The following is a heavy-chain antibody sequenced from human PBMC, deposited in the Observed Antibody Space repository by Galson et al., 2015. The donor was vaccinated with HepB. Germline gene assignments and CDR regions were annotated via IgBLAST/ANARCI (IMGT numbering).Heavy chain of an antibody. V-gene: IGHV1-69*04. CDR2: IIPILGIA. Sequence: SVKVSCKASGGTFSSYAISWVRQAPGQGLEWMGRIIPILGIANYAQKFQGRVTITADKSTSTAYMELSSLRSEDTAVYYCARVRGDGYKSGGGYYGMDVWGPGTTVTVSS. J-gene: IGHJ6*02. CDR1: GGTFSSYA. CDR3: ARVRGDGYKSGGGYYGMDV. D-gene: IGHD5-24*01.